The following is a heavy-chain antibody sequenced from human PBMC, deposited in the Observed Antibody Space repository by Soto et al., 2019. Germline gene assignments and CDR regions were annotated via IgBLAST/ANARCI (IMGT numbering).Heavy chain of an antibody. J-gene: IGHJ3*02. CDR2: INHIRTT. V-gene: IGHV4-34*01. CDR3: ARGRRRYTSRWYGAFGI. CDR1: GGSFSGYY. D-gene: IGHD6-13*01. Sequence: QVQLQQWGARLLKPSEPLYLTCAVYGGSFSGYYWGWIRQPPGKGLEWIGEINHIRTTNYNPSLQRRVTISVDPSKNQFSLNLSSVTAADTAVYYCARGRRRYTSRWYGAFGIWGQGTMVTFSS.